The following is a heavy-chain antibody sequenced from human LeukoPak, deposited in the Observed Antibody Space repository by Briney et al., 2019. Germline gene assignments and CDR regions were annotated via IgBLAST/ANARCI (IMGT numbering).Heavy chain of an antibody. J-gene: IGHJ4*02. V-gene: IGHV3-15*01. Sequence: PGGSLRLSCAASGFTFINAWMSWVRQAPGKGLEWVGRILSKTNGETTNYAAPVKGRFTISRDDSKNTLYLQMNSLKTEDTAVYYCTTVGYSGSDLNYWGQGTLVTVSS. CDR3: TTVGYSGSDLNY. CDR2: ILSKTNGETT. D-gene: IGHD5-12*01. CDR1: GFTFINAW.